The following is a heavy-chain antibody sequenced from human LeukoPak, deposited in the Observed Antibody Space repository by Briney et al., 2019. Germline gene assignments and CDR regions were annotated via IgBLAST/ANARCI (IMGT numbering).Heavy chain of an antibody. D-gene: IGHD3-10*01. J-gene: IGHJ6*03. V-gene: IGHV1-69*05. CDR2: IIPIFGTA. CDR1: GGTFSSYA. Sequence: GASVKVSCKASGGTFSSYAISWVRQAPGQGLEWMGGIIPIFGTANYAQKFQGRVTITTDESTRTAYMELSSLRSEDTAVYYCARGALIPWVRGFGYYYYMDVWGKGTTVTVSS. CDR3: ARGALIPWVRGFGYYYYMDV.